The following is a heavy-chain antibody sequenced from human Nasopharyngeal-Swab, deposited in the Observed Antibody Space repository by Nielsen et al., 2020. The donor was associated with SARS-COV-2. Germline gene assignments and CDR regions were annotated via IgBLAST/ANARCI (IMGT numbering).Heavy chain of an antibody. J-gene: IGHJ4*02. D-gene: IGHD4-23*01. V-gene: IGHV3-11*06. CDR3: TRDIGGEYGY. Sequence: GESLKISCAASGFTFSDYYMSWIRQAPGKGLECVSYISNRGTYTNYADSLRGRFTISRDNAKNSLYLQMNSLRGEDTAVYYCTRDIGGEYGYWGQGSLVTVSS. CDR2: ISNRGTYT. CDR1: GFTFSDYY.